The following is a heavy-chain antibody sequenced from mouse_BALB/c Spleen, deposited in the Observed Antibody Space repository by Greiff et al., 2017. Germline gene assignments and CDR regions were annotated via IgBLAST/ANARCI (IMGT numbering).Heavy chain of an antibody. V-gene: IGHV5-6*01. CDR2: ISSGGSYT. CDR1: GFTFSSYG. D-gene: IGHD1-1*02. Sequence: DVQLVESGGDLVKPGGSLKLSCAASGFTFSSYGMSWVRQTPDKRLEWVATISSGGSYTYYPDSVKGRFTISRDNAKNTLYLQMSSLKSEDTAMYYCARKAVGDYYFDYWGQGTTLTVSS. CDR3: ARKAVGDYYFDY. J-gene: IGHJ2*01.